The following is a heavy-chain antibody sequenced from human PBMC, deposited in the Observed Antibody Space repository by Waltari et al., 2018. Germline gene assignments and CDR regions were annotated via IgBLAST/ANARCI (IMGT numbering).Heavy chain of an antibody. J-gene: IGHJ4*02. CDR3: ARSIAATVTFYFDY. Sequence: QVQLQESGPGLVKPSQTLSLTCTVSGGSISSGGYYWGWIRQHPGKGLEWIGYIYYSGSTYYNPSLKSRVTISVDTSKNQFSLKLISVTAADTAVYYCARSIAATVTFYFDYWGQGTLVTVSS. D-gene: IGHD6-13*01. CDR1: GGSISSGGYY. CDR2: IYYSGST. V-gene: IGHV4-31*03.